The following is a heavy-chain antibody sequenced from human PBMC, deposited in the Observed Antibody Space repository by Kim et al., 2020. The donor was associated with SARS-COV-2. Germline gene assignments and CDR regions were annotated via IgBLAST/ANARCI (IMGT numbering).Heavy chain of an antibody. D-gene: IGHD1-7*01. V-gene: IGHV1-69*01. Sequence: AQKFQGRVTITADESTSTAYMELSSLRSEDTAVYYCARGGMAGTTGGMDVWGQGTTVTVSS. CDR3: ARGGMAGTTGGMDV. J-gene: IGHJ6*02.